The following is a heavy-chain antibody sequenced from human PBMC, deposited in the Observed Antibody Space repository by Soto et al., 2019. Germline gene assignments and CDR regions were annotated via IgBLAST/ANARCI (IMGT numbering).Heavy chain of an antibody. J-gene: IGHJ3*02. D-gene: IGHD2-15*01. CDR2: IYYSGST. V-gene: IGHV4-59*01. CDR1: GGSISSYY. CDR3: ARAIGYCSGGSCFHDAFDI. Sequence: SETLSLTCTVSGGSISSYYWSWIRQPPGKGLEWIGYIYYSGSTNYNPSLKSRVTISVDTSKNQFSLKLSSVTAADTAVYYCARAIGYCSGGSCFHDAFDIWGQGTMVTVSS.